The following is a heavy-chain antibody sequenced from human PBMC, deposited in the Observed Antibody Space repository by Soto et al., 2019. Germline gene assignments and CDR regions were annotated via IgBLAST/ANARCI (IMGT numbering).Heavy chain of an antibody. Sequence: PSETLSLTCTVSGGSISSYYWSWIRQPPGKGLEWIGYIYYSGSTNYNPSLKSRVTISVDTSKNQFSLKLSSVTAADTAVYCCARDRARGSSSWTRNYYYYYGMDVWGQGTTVTVSS. CDR2: IYYSGST. D-gene: IGHD6-13*01. V-gene: IGHV4-59*01. CDR1: GGSISSYY. J-gene: IGHJ6*02. CDR3: ARDRARGSSSWTRNYYYYYGMDV.